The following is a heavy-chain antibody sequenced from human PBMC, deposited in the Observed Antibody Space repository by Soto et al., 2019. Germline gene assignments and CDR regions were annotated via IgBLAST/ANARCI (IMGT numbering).Heavy chain of an antibody. Sequence: TSETLSLTCTVSGGSISSGGYYWSWIRQHPGKGLEWIGYIYYSGSTYYNPSLKSRVTISVDTSKNQFSLKLSSVTAADTAVYYCARDLEATAWFDPWGQGTLVTVSS. CDR1: GGSISSGGYY. D-gene: IGHD1-26*01. J-gene: IGHJ5*02. CDR3: ARDLEATAWFDP. V-gene: IGHV4-31*03. CDR2: IYYSGST.